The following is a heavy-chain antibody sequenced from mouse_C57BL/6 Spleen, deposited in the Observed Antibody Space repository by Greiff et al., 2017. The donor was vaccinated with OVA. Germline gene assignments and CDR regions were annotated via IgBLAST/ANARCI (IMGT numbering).Heavy chain of an antibody. Sequence: QVQLQQPGAELVKPGASVKMSCKASGYTFTSYWITWVKQRPGQGLEWIGDIYPGSGSTNYNEKFKSKATLTVDTSSSTAYMQLSSLTSEDSAVYYCASGRQATDAMDYWGQGTSVTVSS. CDR3: ASGRQATDAMDY. V-gene: IGHV1-55*01. D-gene: IGHD3-2*02. CDR1: GYTFTSYW. CDR2: IYPGSGST. J-gene: IGHJ4*01.